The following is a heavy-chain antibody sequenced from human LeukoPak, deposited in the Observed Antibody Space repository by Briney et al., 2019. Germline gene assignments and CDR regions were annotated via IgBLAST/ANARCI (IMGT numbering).Heavy chain of an antibody. D-gene: IGHD3-10*01. CDR1: GYRYTNYW. J-gene: IGHJ4*02. CDR2: IYPGDSDT. V-gene: IGHV5-51*01. CDR3: ARLIRGHYGSGSYHFDY. Sequence: GESLKISCKGSGYRYTNYWIGWVRQMPGKGLEWMGIIYPGDSDTRYSPSFQGQVTISADKSISTAYLQWSSLKASDTAMYYCARLIRGHYGSGSYHFDYWGQGTLVTVSS.